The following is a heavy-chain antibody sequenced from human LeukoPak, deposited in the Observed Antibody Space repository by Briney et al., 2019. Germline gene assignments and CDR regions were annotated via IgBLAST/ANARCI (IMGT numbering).Heavy chain of an antibody. Sequence: SETLSLTCTVSGGSISSYYWSWIRQPPGKGLEWIGYIYTSGSTNYNPSLKSRVTITVDTSKNQFSLKLSSVTAADTAVYYCARHGPRGDFWSGYYYYYYYYMDVWGKGTTVTVSS. CDR3: ARHGPRGDFWSGYYYYYYYYMDV. V-gene: IGHV4-4*09. J-gene: IGHJ6*03. CDR1: GGSISSYY. CDR2: IYTSGST. D-gene: IGHD3-3*01.